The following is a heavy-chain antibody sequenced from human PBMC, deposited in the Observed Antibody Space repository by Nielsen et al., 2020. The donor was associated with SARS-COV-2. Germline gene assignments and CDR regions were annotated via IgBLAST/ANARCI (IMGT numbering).Heavy chain of an antibody. V-gene: IGHV3-30*04. Sequence: GESLKISCAASGFTFSSYAMHWVRQAPGKGLEWVAVISYDGSNKYYADSVKGRFTISRDNSKNTLYLQMNSLRAEDTAVYYCAREVRVVVAAIISKNIDYWGQGTLVTVSS. J-gene: IGHJ4*02. D-gene: IGHD2-15*01. CDR3: AREVRVVVAAIISKNIDY. CDR1: GFTFSSYA. CDR2: ISYDGSNK.